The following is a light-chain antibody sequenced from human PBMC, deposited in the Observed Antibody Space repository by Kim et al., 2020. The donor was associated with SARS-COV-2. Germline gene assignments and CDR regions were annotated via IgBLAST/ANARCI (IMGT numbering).Light chain of an antibody. J-gene: IGLJ2*01. CDR1: SSDVGSYTY. Sequence: GQSVTIACTGTSSDVGSYTYVSCDQQVPGKAPILIIYDVDKGPSGVPDRFSGSKSGNTASLTISGLQNEDEADYYCCSYAGANTFNFGGGTKVTVL. CDR2: DVD. V-gene: IGLV2-11*01. CDR3: CSYAGANTFN.